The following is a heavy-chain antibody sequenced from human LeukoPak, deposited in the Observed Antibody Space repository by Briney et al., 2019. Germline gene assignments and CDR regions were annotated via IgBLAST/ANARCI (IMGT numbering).Heavy chain of an antibody. V-gene: IGHV3-23*01. CDR3: ARDHHRRLYDSQARETFDI. J-gene: IGHJ3*02. CDR1: GFTLSSYE. CDR2: IDYDGGSG. D-gene: IGHD3-22*01. Sequence: GGSLRLSCTVSGFTLSSYEMSRIRQAPGKGLEWVSSIDYDGGSGHYADSVKGRFTISRDNSNNTLFLHLNSLRGEDTAVYYCARDHHRRLYDSQARETFDIWGQGTMVTVSS.